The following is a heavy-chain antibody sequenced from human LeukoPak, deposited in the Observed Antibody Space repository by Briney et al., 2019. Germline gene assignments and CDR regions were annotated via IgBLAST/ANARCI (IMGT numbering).Heavy chain of an antibody. Sequence: GGSLRLSCAASGNYWMHWVRQAPGKGLVWVSHINSDGSWTSYADSVKGRFTISRDNSKNTLYLQMNSLRAEDTAVYYCARRLGDYWGQGALVTVSS. J-gene: IGHJ4*02. CDR3: ARRLGDY. V-gene: IGHV3-74*01. CDR2: INSDGSWT. CDR1: GNYW.